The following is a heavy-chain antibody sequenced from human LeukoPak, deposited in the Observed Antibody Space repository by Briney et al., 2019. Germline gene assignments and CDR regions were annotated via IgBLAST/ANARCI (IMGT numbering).Heavy chain of an antibody. CDR2: IIPIFSTE. Sequence: GSSVKVSCKASGGTFSSYAISRVRQAAGQGLEWMGGIIPIFSTENYAQKFQGRITITADESTSTAYMELSSLRSEDTAVYYCARDHYYYYMDVWGKGTTVTVSS. V-gene: IGHV1-69*01. J-gene: IGHJ6*03. CDR1: GGTFSSYA. CDR3: ARDHYYYYMDV.